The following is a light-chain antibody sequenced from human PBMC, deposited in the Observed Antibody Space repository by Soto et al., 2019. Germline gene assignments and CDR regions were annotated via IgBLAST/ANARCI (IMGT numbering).Light chain of an antibody. CDR2: DDT. Sequence: SYELTQSPSVSVAPGQTAKITCGGNNFGSKSVHWYQQKPGQAPVVVVYDDTDRPSGIPERFSGSNSGNTATLTITRVEAGDEADYYCQVWDTSLNHVEVAFGGGTKLTVL. V-gene: IGLV3-21*02. CDR3: QVWDTSLNHVEVA. CDR1: NFGSKS. J-gene: IGLJ2*01.